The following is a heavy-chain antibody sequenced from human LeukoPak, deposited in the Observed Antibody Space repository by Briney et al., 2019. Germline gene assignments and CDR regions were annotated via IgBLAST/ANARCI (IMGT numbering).Heavy chain of an antibody. D-gene: IGHD1-26*01. CDR3: ARANSGSLSFDY. Sequence: PSETLSLTCAVSGGSLSSSNWWSWVRQPPGKGLEWIGEIYHSGSTNYNPSLKSRVTISVDKSKNQFSLKLSSVTAADTAVYYCARANSGSLSFDYWGQGTLVTVSS. J-gene: IGHJ4*02. V-gene: IGHV4-4*02. CDR1: GGSLSSSNW. CDR2: IYHSGST.